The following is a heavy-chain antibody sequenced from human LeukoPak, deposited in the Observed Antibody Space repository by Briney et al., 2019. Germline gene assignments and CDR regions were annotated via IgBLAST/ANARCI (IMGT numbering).Heavy chain of an antibody. J-gene: IGHJ4*02. Sequence: GGSLRLSCAASGFTVSNNYMSWVRQVPGKGPEWVSGILDNGDTNYADSVKGRFTISRDNSKNTLYLQMSSLRADDTAVYYCVRGRLFRGGFDSWGQGTLATVS. CDR2: ILDNGDT. V-gene: IGHV3-53*01. D-gene: IGHD2-15*01. CDR3: VRGRLFRGGFDS. CDR1: GFTVSNNY.